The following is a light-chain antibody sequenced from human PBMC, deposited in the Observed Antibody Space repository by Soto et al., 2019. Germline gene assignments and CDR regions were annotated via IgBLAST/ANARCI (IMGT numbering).Light chain of an antibody. V-gene: IGKV2-28*01. CDR2: LGS. CDR1: QSLLHSNGYNY. CDR3: QQFHSFPWT. Sequence: DIVMTQSPLSLPVTPGEPASISCRSSQSLLHSNGYNYLDWYLQKPGQSPQLLIYLGSNRASGVPARFSGSGSGKEFTLTVSSLQPDDFATFYCQQFHSFPWTFGQGTKADIK. J-gene: IGKJ1*01.